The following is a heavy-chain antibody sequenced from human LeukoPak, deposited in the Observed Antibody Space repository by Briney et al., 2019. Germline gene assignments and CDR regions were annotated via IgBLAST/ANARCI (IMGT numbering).Heavy chain of an antibody. CDR3: ARAYYDSSGYYYDGSSFDY. D-gene: IGHD3-22*01. Sequence: SQTLSLTCAISGDSVSSNSAAWNWIRQSPSRGLEWLGRTYYRSKWYNDYAVSVKSRITINPDTSKNQFSLQLNSVTPEDTAVYYCARAYYDSSGYYYDGSSFDYWGQGTLVTVSS. CDR2: TYYRSKWYN. CDR1: GDSVSSNSAA. J-gene: IGHJ4*02. V-gene: IGHV6-1*01.